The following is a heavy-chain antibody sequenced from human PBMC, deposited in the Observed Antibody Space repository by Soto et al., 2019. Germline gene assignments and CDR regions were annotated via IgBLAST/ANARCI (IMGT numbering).Heavy chain of an antibody. V-gene: IGHV4-59*01. Sequence: SETLSLTCTVSGASISSYYWSWFRQPPGRGLEWIGYISYSGSTNYNPSLKSRLTRSADTSKNHFSLKLRSVTAADTAVYYCAREGGSYDSSGSFDYWGQGTVVTVS. CDR1: GASISSYY. CDR3: AREGGSYDSSGSFDY. J-gene: IGHJ4*02. D-gene: IGHD3-22*01. CDR2: ISYSGST.